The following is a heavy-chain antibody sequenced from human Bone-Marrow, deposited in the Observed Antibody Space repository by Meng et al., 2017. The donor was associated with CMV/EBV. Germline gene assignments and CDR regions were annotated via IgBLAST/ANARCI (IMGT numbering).Heavy chain of an antibody. V-gene: IGHV3-7*01. CDR1: GFTFSSHW. D-gene: IGHD2-8*01. Sequence: GEALKISCTVSGFTFSSHWMSWVRLAPGKGLEWVANIKQDGSEKYYVDSEKGRFTISRDNAKNSLYLQMNSLRVEDTAVYYCASLPSNYHYFGMDVWGQGTTVTVSS. CDR3: ASLPSNYHYFGMDV. J-gene: IGHJ6*02. CDR2: IKQDGSEK.